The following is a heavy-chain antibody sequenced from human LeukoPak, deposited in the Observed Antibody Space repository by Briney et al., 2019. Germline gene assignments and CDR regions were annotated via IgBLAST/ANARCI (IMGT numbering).Heavy chain of an antibody. V-gene: IGHV3-30-3*01. Sequence: GGSLRLFCAASGFTFSSYAMHWVRQAPGKGLEWVAVISYDGSNKYYADSVKGRFTISRDNSKNTLYLQMNSLRAEDTAVYYCARDPPTGTTGYFDYWGQGTLVTVSS. CDR1: GFTFSSYA. CDR3: ARDPPTGTTGYFDY. J-gene: IGHJ4*02. D-gene: IGHD1-7*01. CDR2: ISYDGSNK.